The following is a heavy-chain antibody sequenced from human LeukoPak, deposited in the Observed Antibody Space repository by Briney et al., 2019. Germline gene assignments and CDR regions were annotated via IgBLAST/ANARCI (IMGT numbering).Heavy chain of an antibody. CDR2: IYHSGNT. V-gene: IGHV4-4*02. J-gene: IGHJ4*02. D-gene: IGHD2-8*01. CDR1: GFTFSYYSM. Sequence: GSLRLSCAVSGFTFSYYSMNWVRQAPGKGLEWIGEIYHSGNTNYNPSLKSRVTISVDKSKNQFSLKVSSVTAADTAVYYCAKMGHYLFDSWGQGTLVTVSS. CDR3: AKMGHYLFDS.